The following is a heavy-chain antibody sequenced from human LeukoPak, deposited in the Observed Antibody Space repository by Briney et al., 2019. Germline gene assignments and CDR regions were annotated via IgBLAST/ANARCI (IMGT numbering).Heavy chain of an antibody. D-gene: IGHD3-3*01. Sequence: SETLSLTCAVYGGSFSGYYWSWIRQPPGKGLEWIGEINHSGSTNYNPSLKSRVTMSVDTSKNQFSLKLSSVIAADTAVYYCASRNRITVFGVITEYYMDVWGKGTTATVSS. CDR3: ASRNRITVFGVITEYYMDV. CDR2: INHSGST. CDR1: GGSFSGYY. J-gene: IGHJ6*03. V-gene: IGHV4-34*01.